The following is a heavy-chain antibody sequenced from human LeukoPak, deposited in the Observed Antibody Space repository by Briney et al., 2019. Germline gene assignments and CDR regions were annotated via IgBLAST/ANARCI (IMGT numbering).Heavy chain of an antibody. CDR2: IWYDGSNK. J-gene: IGHJ5*02. Sequence: PGGSLRLSCAASGFTFSSYGMHWVRQAPGKGLEWVAVIWYDGSNKYYADSVKGRFTISRDNSKNTLYLQMNSLRAEDTAVYYCARESYYDILTGYYNSPYNWFDPWGQGTLVTVSS. D-gene: IGHD3-9*01. CDR1: GFTFSSYG. CDR3: ARESYYDILTGYYNSPYNWFDP. V-gene: IGHV3-33*01.